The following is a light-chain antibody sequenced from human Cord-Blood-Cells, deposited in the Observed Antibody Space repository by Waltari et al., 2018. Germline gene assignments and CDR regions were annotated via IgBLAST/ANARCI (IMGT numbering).Light chain of an antibody. J-gene: IGLJ1*01. V-gene: IGLV2-8*01. CDR2: EVS. CDR3: SSYAGSNKLV. CDR1: SSDVGGYNY. Sequence: QSALTQPPSASGSPGQSVTISCTGTSSDVGGYNYVSWYQQHPGKAPKLMIYEVSKRPSGVRDRFSGSESGNTSSLTVSGLQAEDEADYYCSSYAGSNKLVFGTGTKVTVL.